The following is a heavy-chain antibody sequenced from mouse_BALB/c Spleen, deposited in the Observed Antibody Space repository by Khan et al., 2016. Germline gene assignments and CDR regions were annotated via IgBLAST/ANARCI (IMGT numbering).Heavy chain of an antibody. J-gene: IGHJ4*01. CDR3: ARGGSMITYYYAMDY. Sequence: QVQLKQSGPGLVQPSQSLSITCTVSGFSLTSYGVQWVRQSPGKGLEWLGVIWSGGSTDYNAAFISRLSISKDNSKSQVFFKMNSLQANDTAIYYCARGGSMITYYYAMDYWGQGTSVTVSS. CDR2: IWSGGST. V-gene: IGHV2-2*02. CDR1: GFSLTSYG. D-gene: IGHD2-4*01.